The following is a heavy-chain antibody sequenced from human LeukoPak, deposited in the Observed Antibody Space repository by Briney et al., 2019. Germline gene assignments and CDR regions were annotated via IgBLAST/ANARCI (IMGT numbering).Heavy chain of an antibody. V-gene: IGHV3-64D*06. CDR3: VKGGSYSGYDFPDYFDY. CDR1: GFTFSSYA. D-gene: IGHD5-12*01. CDR2: ISSNGGSI. J-gene: IGHJ4*02. Sequence: GGSLRLSCSASGFTFSSYAMHWVRQAPGKGLEYVSAISSNGGSIYYADSVKGRFTISRDNSKNTLYLQMSSLRAEDTAVYYCVKGGSYSGYDFPDYFDYWGQGTLVTVSS.